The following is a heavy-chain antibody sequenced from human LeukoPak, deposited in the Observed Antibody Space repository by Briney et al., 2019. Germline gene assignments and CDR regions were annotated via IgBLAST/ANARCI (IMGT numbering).Heavy chain of an antibody. CDR2: ISGSGGST. J-gene: IGHJ4*02. CDR3: ARDPHDFWSGFSYYFDY. V-gene: IGHV3-23*01. Sequence: GGSLRLPCAASGFTFSSYAMSWVRQAPGKGLEWVSAISGSGGSTYYADSVKGRFTISRDNSKNTLYLQVNSLRAEDTTIYFCARDPHDFWSGFSYYFDYWGQGTLVTVSS. CDR1: GFTFSSYA. D-gene: IGHD3-3*01.